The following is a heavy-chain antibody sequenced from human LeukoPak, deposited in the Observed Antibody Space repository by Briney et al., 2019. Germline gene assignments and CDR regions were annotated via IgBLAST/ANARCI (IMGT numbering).Heavy chain of an antibody. V-gene: IGHV3-48*02. J-gene: IGHJ4*02. CDR2: ISSSSSTI. CDR1: GFIFSSYA. D-gene: IGHD3-3*01. CDR3: ARGSGVDAHIDY. Sequence: PGGSLRLSCAASGFIFSSYAMNWVRQAPGKGLEWVAYISSSSSTIYYADSVKGRLSISRDNAEKSLYVQINSLRDEDTAVYYCARGSGVDAHIDYWGQGTLVTVSS.